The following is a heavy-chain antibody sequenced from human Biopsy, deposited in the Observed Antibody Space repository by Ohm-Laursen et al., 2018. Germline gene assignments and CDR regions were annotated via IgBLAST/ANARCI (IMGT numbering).Heavy chain of an antibody. J-gene: IGHJ3*02. D-gene: IGHD3-10*01. CDR3: ATSTMVRSSGHAFDI. CDR2: IWYDGFNR. V-gene: IGHV3-33*01. CDR1: GFTFSSYG. Sequence: SLRLSCTASGFTFSSYGMHWVRQAPGKGLEWVAFIWYDGFNRYSADSVKGRFTISRDNSKNTLDLQMNSLRAEDTAVYYCATSTMVRSSGHAFDIWGQGTVVTVS.